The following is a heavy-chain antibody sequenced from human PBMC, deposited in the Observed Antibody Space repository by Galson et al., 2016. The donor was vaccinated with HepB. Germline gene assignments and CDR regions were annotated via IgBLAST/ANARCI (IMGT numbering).Heavy chain of an antibody. Sequence: ETLSLTCTVSGGSISSSSYYWGCIRQPPGKGLEWIVSIYYSGNTYYNPSLKSRVTISVYTSKNQFYLKLTSVTAADTAVYYCARTTMGYYGSGSYHNWFDPWGQGTLVTVSS. CDR1: GGSISSSSYY. CDR3: ARTTMGYYGSGSYHNWFDP. CDR2: IYYSGNT. V-gene: IGHV4-39*01. D-gene: IGHD3-10*01. J-gene: IGHJ5*02.